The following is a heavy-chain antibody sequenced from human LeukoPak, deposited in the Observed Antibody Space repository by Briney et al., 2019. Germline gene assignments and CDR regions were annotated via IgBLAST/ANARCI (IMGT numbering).Heavy chain of an antibody. V-gene: IGHV3-53*01. CDR3: ARDDPTVTTGPPVGS. Sequence: PGGSLRLSCAASGFTVSSNYMSWVRQAPGKGLEWVSVIYSGGSTYYADSVKGRFTISRDNAKNTLYLQMNSLRVEDTAVYYCARDDPTVTTGPPVGSWGQGTLVTVSS. D-gene: IGHD4-17*01. CDR1: GFTVSSNY. CDR2: IYSGGST. J-gene: IGHJ4*02.